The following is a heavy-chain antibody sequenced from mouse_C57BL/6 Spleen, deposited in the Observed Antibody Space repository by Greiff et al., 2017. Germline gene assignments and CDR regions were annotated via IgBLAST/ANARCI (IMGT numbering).Heavy chain of an antibody. Sequence: VQLKESGPELVKPGASVKISCKASGYSFTGYYMNWVKQSPEKSLEWIGEINPSTGGTTYNQKFKAKATLTVDKSSSTAYMQLKSLTSEDSAVYYCARNYLAWFAYWGQGTLVTVSA. V-gene: IGHV1-42*01. CDR1: GYSFTGYY. D-gene: IGHD2-1*01. J-gene: IGHJ3*01. CDR2: INPSTGGT. CDR3: ARNYLAWFAY.